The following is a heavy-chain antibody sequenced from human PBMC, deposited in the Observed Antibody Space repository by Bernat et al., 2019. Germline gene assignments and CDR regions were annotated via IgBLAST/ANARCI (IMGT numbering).Heavy chain of an antibody. CDR2: IYSGGST. Sequence: EVQLVESGGGLVQPGGSLRLSCAASGFTVSSNYMSWVRQAPGKGLEWVSVIYSGGSTYYADSVKGRFTISRDDSKNTQYLQMNSLRAEDTAVYYCAKDREAVAGTPPLYFDYWGQGTLVTVSS. CDR1: GFTVSSNY. J-gene: IGHJ4*02. V-gene: IGHV3-66*02. CDR3: AKDREAVAGTPPLYFDY. D-gene: IGHD6-19*01.